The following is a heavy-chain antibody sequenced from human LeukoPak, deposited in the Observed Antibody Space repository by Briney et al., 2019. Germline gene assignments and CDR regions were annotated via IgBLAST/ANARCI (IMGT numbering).Heavy chain of an antibody. CDR1: GFTFSSYA. CDR3: AKDQDLSGSYGVGADY. CDR2: ISGSGGST. D-gene: IGHD1-26*01. V-gene: IGHV3-23*01. J-gene: IGHJ4*02. Sequence: GGSLRLSCAASGFTFSSYAMSWVRQAPGKGLEWVSAISGSGGSTYYADSVKGRFTISRDNSKNTLYLQMNGLRAEDTAVYYCAKDQDLSGSYGVGADYWGQGTLVTVSS.